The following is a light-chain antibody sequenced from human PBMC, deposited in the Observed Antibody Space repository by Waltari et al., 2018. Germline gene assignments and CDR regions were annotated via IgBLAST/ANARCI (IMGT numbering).Light chain of an antibody. CDR1: QSVSTY. CDR3: QHHVRLPTT. Sequence: SCRASQSVSTYFAWYQQKPGQAPRLLIYGAYSRAAGIPDRFSGSGYGTDFSLTISRLEPEDFAVYYCQHHVRLPTTFGQGTRVEIK. CDR2: GAY. J-gene: IGKJ1*01. V-gene: IGKV3-20*01.